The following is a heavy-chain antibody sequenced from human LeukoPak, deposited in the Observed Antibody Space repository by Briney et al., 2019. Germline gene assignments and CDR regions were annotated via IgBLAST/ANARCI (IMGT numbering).Heavy chain of an antibody. Sequence: GGSLRLSCTASGFTFSSHEMNWVRQAPGKGLEWLSYISNSGGDINYADSVKGRFTISRDNAKNSLYLQMNSPRVEDTAVYYCARTLTTTYSWGQGTLVTVSS. CDR2: ISNSGGDI. J-gene: IGHJ4*02. V-gene: IGHV3-48*03. D-gene: IGHD4-17*01. CDR3: ARTLTTTYS. CDR1: GFTFSSHE.